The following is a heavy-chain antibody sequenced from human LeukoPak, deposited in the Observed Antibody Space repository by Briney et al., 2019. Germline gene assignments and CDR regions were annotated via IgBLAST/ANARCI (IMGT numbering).Heavy chain of an antibody. Sequence: ASVKVSCKALGYPFTAFSLHWVRQAPGQGPEWMAIINPGIFTTTYAQKLQDRITVTSDTSTATVYMEPRSLRLEDTAVYFCARDWAHASFDLWGQGTLVTVSS. D-gene: IGHD3-16*01. V-gene: IGHV1-46*01. CDR3: ARDWAHASFDL. J-gene: IGHJ4*02. CDR2: INPGIFTT. CDR1: GYPFTAFS.